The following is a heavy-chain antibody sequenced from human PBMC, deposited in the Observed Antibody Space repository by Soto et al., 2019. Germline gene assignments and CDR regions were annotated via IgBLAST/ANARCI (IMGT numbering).Heavy chain of an antibody. CDR2: IYWDDDK. V-gene: IGHV2-5*02. D-gene: IGHD3-22*01. Sequence: QITLKESGPTLVKPTQTLTLTCTFSGFSLSTSGVGVGWIRQPPGKALEWLALIYWDDDKRYSPSLKSRLTNTKDTSKNQVVLTMTNMDPVDTATYYCAHSFYYYDSSGYPVDYWGQGTLVTVSS. CDR3: AHSFYYYDSSGYPVDY. CDR1: GFSLSTSGVG. J-gene: IGHJ4*02.